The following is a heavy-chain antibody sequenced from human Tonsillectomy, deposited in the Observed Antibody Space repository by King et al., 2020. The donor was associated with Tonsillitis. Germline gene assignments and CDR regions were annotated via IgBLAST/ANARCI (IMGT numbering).Heavy chain of an antibody. CDR2: ISSSSSTI. Sequence: VQLVESGGGLVQPGGSLRLSCAASGFTFSSYSMNWVRQAPGKGLEWGSYISSSSSTIYYADSVKGRFTISRDNAKNSLYLQMNSLRDEDTAVYYCARDGSLYGSGSASPKLDWCDPWGQGTLVTVSS. CDR3: ARDGSLYGSGSASPKLDWCDP. J-gene: IGHJ5*02. V-gene: IGHV3-48*02. CDR1: GFTFSSYS. D-gene: IGHD3-10*01.